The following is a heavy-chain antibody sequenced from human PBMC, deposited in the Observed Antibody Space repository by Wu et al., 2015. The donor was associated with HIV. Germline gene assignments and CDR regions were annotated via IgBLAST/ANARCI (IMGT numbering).Heavy chain of an antibody. V-gene: IGHV1-8*01. CDR3: ARRTSSGWYTQYYYYYYAMDV. Sequence: QVQLVQSGAEVKKPGASVKVSCKASGYTFTSYDINWVRQATGQGLEWMGWMNPNSGNTGHAQKFQGRVTMTRNTSISTAYMELSSLRSEDTAVYYCARRTSSGWYTQYYYYYYAMDVWGQGTTVTVSS. J-gene: IGHJ6*02. D-gene: IGHD6-19*01. CDR2: MNPNSGNT. CDR1: GYTFTSYD.